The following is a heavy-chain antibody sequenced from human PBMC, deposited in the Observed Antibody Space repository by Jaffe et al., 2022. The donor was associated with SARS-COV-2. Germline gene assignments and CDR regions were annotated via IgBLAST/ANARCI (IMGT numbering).Heavy chain of an antibody. D-gene: IGHD6-19*01. CDR2: IYSGGST. J-gene: IGHJ4*02. V-gene: IGHV3-53*02. CDR3: ARQGDSAWGAFDY. CDR1: GLTVSSSY. Sequence: EVQLVETGGGLIQPGGSLRLSCAASGLTVSSSYMSWVRQAPGKGLEWVSFIYSGGSTIHADSVKGRFTISRDNSKNTLYLQMNSLRAEDTAIYYCARQGDSAWGAFDYWGQGALVTVSS.